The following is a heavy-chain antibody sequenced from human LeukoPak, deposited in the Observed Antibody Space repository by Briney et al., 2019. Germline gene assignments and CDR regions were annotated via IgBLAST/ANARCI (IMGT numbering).Heavy chain of an antibody. CDR1: GFTFSSYS. Sequence: GSLRLSCAASGFTFSSYSMNWVRQAPGKGLEWIGSIYYSGSTYYNPSLKGRVTISVDTSKNQFSLKLSSVTAADTAVYYCARDRRDGYNYFDYWGQGTLVTVSS. V-gene: IGHV4-39*07. CDR3: ARDRRDGYNYFDY. J-gene: IGHJ4*02. D-gene: IGHD5-24*01. CDR2: IYYSGST.